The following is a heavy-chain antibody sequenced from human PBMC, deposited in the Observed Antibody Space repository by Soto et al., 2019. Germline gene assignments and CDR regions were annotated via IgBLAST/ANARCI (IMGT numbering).Heavy chain of an antibody. Sequence: EVQLLESGGGLVQPGGSLRLSCAASGFTFSTYTMSWVRQAPGKGLEWVSGISGTGRSTFYADSVKGRFTISRDNSKNALYLRMNSLRVEVTALYYCARFTAEVADLYSAYWGQGTPVTVSS. D-gene: IGHD6-13*01. J-gene: IGHJ4*02. CDR2: ISGTGRST. CDR1: GFTFSTYT. V-gene: IGHV3-23*01. CDR3: ARFTAEVADLYSAY.